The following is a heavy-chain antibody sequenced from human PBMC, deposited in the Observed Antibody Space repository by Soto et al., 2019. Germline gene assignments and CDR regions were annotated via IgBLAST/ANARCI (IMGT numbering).Heavy chain of an antibody. J-gene: IGHJ6*02. Sequence: PSDTLSLTCPVSGVSITSSYWSWIRRPPGKGLEWIAYIYDTGISGYTPSTSYNPSLKSRVTMSVDTSKSQFSLKLTSVTAADTAVYYCARGEDAFFYYGLDVWGQGITVTVS. CDR1: GVSITSSY. CDR3: ARGEDAFFYYGLDV. V-gene: IGHV4-59*01. CDR2: IYDTGISGYTPST.